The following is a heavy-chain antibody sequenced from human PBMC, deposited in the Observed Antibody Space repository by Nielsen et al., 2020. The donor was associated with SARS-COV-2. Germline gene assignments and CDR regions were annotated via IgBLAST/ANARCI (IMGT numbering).Heavy chain of an antibody. CDR3: AKDYGDYAAFDI. CDR2: IWYDGSNK. J-gene: IGHJ3*02. Sequence: GESLKISCAASGFTFDDYAMHWVRQAPGKGLEWVAVIWYDGSNKYYADSVKGRFTISRDNSKNTLYLQMNSLRAGDTAVYYCAKDYGDYAAFDIWGQGTMVTVSS. D-gene: IGHD4-17*01. V-gene: IGHV3-33*06. CDR1: GFTFDDYA.